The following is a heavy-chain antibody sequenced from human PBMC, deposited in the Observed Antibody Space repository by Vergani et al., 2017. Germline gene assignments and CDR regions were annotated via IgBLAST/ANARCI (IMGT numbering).Heavy chain of an antibody. D-gene: IGHD3-22*01. CDR2: IYYSGST. J-gene: IGHJ4*02. V-gene: IGHV4-39*01. CDR1: GGSISSSSYY. Sequence: QLQLQESGPGLVKPSETLSLTCTVSGGSISSSSYYWGWIRQPPGKGLEWIGSIYYSGSTYYNPSLKSRVTISVDTSKNHFSLKLSSVTAADTAVYYCARLPYYYDSSGYYPFDYWGQGTLVTVSS. CDR3: ARLPYYYDSSGYYPFDY.